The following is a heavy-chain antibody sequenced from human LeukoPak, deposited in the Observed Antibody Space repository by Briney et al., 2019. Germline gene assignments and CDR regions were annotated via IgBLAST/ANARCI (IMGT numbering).Heavy chain of an antibody. Sequence: SETLSLTCAVSGVSFNGYYWSWIRQPPGKGPEWIGEIGHSGSTSYNPSLNSRVTISLDTSKNQFFLKLNFVTAADTAIYYCTRTSPGVPLDVWGRGILVTVSS. CDR3: TRTSPGVPLDV. D-gene: IGHD7-27*01. CDR2: IGHSGST. CDR1: GVSFNGYY. V-gene: IGHV4-34*01. J-gene: IGHJ4*02.